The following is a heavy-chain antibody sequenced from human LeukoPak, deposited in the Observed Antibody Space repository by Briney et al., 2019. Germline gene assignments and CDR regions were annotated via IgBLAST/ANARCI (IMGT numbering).Heavy chain of an antibody. Sequence: GGSLRLPCAASGFTFSDYYMSWIRQAPGKGLEWVSYISSSSSYTNYADSVRGRFTISRDNAKNSLYLQMNSLRAEDTAVYYCATWGRNGGFGELFRSPNFDYWGQGTLVTVSS. D-gene: IGHD3-10*01. CDR3: ATWGRNGGFGELFRSPNFDY. CDR2: ISSSSSYT. V-gene: IGHV3-11*06. J-gene: IGHJ4*02. CDR1: GFTFSDYY.